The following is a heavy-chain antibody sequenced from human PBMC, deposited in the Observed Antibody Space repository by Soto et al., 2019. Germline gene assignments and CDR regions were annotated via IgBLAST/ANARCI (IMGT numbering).Heavy chain of an antibody. CDR2: IDPSDSYT. V-gene: IGHV5-10-1*01. J-gene: IGHJ6*02. CDR1: GYSFTSYW. D-gene: IGHD6-13*01. CDR3: ARLAAAGPTNYSYYGMAV. Sequence: GESLKISCKGSGYSFTSYWISWVRQMPGKGLEWMGRIDPSDSYTNYSPSFQGHVTISADKSISTAYLQWSSLKASDTAMYYCARLAAAGPTNYSYYGMAVWGQGTTVPVSS.